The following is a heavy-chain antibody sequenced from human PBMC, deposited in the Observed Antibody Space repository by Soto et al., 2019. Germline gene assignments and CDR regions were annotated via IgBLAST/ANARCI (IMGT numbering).Heavy chain of an antibody. CDR3: ARAVRGSYYDY. J-gene: IGHJ4*02. D-gene: IGHD1-26*01. Sequence: QVQLQESGPGLVKPSQTLSLTCTVSGGSISSGDYYWRGLRQPPGKGLECIGYVFYSGTTYYNPSLTSRVTISVDTSTNQFSLKLRSVTAADTAVYYCARAVRGSYYDYWGQGTLVTVSS. CDR2: VFYSGTT. V-gene: IGHV4-30-4*01. CDR1: GGSISSGDYY.